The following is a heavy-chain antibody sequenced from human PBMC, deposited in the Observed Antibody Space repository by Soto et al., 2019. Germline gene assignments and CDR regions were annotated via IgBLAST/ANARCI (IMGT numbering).Heavy chain of an antibody. J-gene: IGHJ6*02. V-gene: IGHV4-4*07. CDR3: AREGGYFESSGSGVYHYYGVDV. D-gene: IGHD3-22*01. CDR2: IYYTGST. CDR1: GGPISPYY. Sequence: QVQLQESGPGLVKPSQTLSLTCTVSGGPISPYYWSWIRQPAGKGLEWIGRIYYTGSTNYNPPLKSRVSMSLDTARNQISLKVKSVTAADTAVYYCAREGGYFESSGSGVYHYYGVDVWGRGTTVTVSS.